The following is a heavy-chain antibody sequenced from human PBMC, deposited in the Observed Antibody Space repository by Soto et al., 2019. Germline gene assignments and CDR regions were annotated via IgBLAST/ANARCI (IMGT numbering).Heavy chain of an antibody. J-gene: IGHJ6*02. D-gene: IGHD1-26*01. CDR3: AKGGAIVAAGTRVYLYNAMDV. Sequence: GASVKVSCKASGYTFTGYYVHWVRQAPGQGLEWMGWINPNSGDTYLAQRFQGRVTMNRDTSIGTAYMELRGLTSDDTAEYYCAKGGAIVAAGTRVYLYNAMDVWGQGTTFTASS. CDR2: INPNSGDT. CDR1: GYTFTGYY. V-gene: IGHV1-2*02.